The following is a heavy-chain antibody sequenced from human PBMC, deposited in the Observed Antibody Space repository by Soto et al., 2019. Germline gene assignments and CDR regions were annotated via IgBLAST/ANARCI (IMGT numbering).Heavy chain of an antibody. J-gene: IGHJ4*02. CDR2: IYPTGGT. CDR1: GGSISTNNW. Sequence: QVQLQESGPGLVKPSGTLSLTCAVSGGSISTNNWWSWVRQPPGKGLEWIGEIYPTGGTNYNPSLKSRVAMSVDKAKNQFSMNLNSVTAVDTAVYYCAREKGAGTYMGVDYWGQGTLVTVSS. D-gene: IGHD3-10*01. V-gene: IGHV4-4*02. CDR3: AREKGAGTYMGVDY.